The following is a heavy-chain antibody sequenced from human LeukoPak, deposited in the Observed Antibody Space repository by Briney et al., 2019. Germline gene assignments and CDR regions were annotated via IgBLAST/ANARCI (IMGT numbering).Heavy chain of an antibody. CDR2: INPSGGST. J-gene: IGHJ4*02. CDR1: GYSFTGHY. Sequence: ASVKVSCKASGYSFTGHYMHWVRQAPGQGLEWMGIINPSGGSTSYAQKFQGRVTITRNTSISTAYMELSSLRSEDTAVYYCARGQRDGYEVDYWGQGTLVTVSS. V-gene: IGHV1-46*01. CDR3: ARGQRDGYEVDY. D-gene: IGHD5-24*01.